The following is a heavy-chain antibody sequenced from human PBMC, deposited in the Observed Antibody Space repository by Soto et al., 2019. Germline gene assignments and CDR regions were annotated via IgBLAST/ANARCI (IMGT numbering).Heavy chain of an antibody. D-gene: IGHD2-8*01. CDR3: ARSPMVYATPSIYYYYYGMDV. V-gene: IGHV4-31*03. Sequence: PSETLSLTCTVSGGSISSGGYYWSWIRQHPGKGLEWIGYIYYSGSTYYNPSLRSRVTISVDTSKNQFSLKLSSVTAADTAVYYCARSPMVYATPSIYYYYYGMDVWGQGTTVTVSS. J-gene: IGHJ6*02. CDR1: GGSISSGGYY. CDR2: IYYSGST.